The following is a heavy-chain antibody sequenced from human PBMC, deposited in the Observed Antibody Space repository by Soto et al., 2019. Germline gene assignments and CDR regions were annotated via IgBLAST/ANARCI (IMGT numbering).Heavy chain of an antibody. V-gene: IGHV3-33*01. CDR2: IWYDGSNK. CDR3: ARDLITGTTFGFDY. CDR1: GFTFSSYG. Sequence: GGSLRLSCAASGFTFSSYGMHWVRQAPGKGLEWVAVIWYDGSNKYYADSVKGRFTISRDNSKNTLYLQMNSLRAEDTAVYYCARDLITGTTFGFDYWGQGTLVTVSS. J-gene: IGHJ4*02. D-gene: IGHD1-7*01.